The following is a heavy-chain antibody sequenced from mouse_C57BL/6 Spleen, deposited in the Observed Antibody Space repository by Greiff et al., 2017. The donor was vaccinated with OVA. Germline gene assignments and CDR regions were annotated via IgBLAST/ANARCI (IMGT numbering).Heavy chain of an antibody. Sequence: QVQLQQSDAELVKPGASVKISCKVSGYTFTDHTIHWMKQRPEQGLEWIGYIYPRDGSTKYNEKFKGKATLTADKSSSTAYMQLNSLTSEDSAVDSGARYYYGSSYGYCDVWGTGTTVTVSS. CDR3: ARYYYGSSYGYCDV. V-gene: IGHV1-78*01. D-gene: IGHD1-1*01. CDR2: IYPRDGST. J-gene: IGHJ1*03. CDR1: GYTFTDHT.